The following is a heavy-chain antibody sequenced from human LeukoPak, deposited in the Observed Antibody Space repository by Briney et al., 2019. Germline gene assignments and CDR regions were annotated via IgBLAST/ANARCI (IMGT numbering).Heavy chain of an antibody. V-gene: IGHV3-9*01. J-gene: IGHJ4*02. CDR3: AKGDCRSTSSSVDY. CDR1: GVTVDDYA. D-gene: IGHD2-2*01. CDR2: ISWNSGSI. Sequence: GRSLRLSCAASGVTVDDYAMHWVRQAPGKGLEWVSGISWNSGSIGYADSVKGRVTISRDNAKNSLYLQMNSLRAEDTALYYCAKGDCRSTSSSVDYWGQGTLVTVSS.